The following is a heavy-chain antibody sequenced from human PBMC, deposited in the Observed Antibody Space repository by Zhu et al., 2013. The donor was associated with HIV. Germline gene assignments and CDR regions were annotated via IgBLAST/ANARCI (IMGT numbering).Heavy chain of an antibody. J-gene: IGHJ4*02. V-gene: IGHV1-69*17. CDR3: ARGIAARPTRGYFDY. D-gene: IGHD6-6*01. CDR2: HIPVFDMS. Sequence: QERLVQSGAELAKPGSSVRVSCQASGDSFSSDPIAWVRQSPAGGLAWIGAHIPVFDMSRYSQRFQGRVTFTADRSSRTAYMELSSLRSEDTAVYYCARGIAARPTRGYFDYWGQGTLVTVSS. CDR1: GDSFSSDP.